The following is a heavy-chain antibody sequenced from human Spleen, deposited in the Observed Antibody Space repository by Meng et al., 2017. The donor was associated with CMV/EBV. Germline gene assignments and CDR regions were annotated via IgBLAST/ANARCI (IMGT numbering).Heavy chain of an antibody. CDR3: AKVPHVRIAADNWFDP. Sequence: ETLSLTCARSGFTFSGYEMNWVRQAPGKGLEWVSAISGSGGSTYYADSVKGRFTISRDNSKNTLYLQMNSLRAEDTAVYYCAKVPHVRIAADNWFDPWGQGTLVTVSS. CDR1: GFTFSGYE. CDR2: ISGSGGST. J-gene: IGHJ5*02. V-gene: IGHV3-23*01. D-gene: IGHD6-13*01.